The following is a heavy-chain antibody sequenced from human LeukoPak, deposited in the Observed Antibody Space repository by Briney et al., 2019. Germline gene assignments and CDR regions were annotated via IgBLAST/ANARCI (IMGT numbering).Heavy chain of an antibody. CDR3: ARVLRAASWRSYDY. CDR2: IYYSGST. V-gene: IGHV4-61*01. CDR1: GGSVSNSLYY. D-gene: IGHD5-18*01. J-gene: IGHJ4*02. Sequence: SETLSLTCTVSGGSVSNSLYYWSWIRQLPGKGLEWIGYIYYSGSTNYNPSLKSRVTISIDTSRNQFSLRLNSMTAADTAVYYCARVLRAASWRSYDYWGQGSLVTVSS.